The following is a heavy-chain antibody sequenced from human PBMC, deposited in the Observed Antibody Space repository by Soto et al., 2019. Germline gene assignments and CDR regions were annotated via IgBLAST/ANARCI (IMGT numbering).Heavy chain of an antibody. V-gene: IGHV1-2*04. CDR3: ARGHSTDCSNGVCSFFYNHEMDV. CDR1: GYSFTDYH. CDR2: INPKSGGT. D-gene: IGHD2-8*01. J-gene: IGHJ6*02. Sequence: ASVKVSCKASGYSFTDYHIHWVRQAPGQGLEWLGRINPKSGGTSTAQKFQGWVTMTRDRSISTVYMELTRLRSDDTAVYFCARGHSTDCSNGVCSFFYNHEMDVWGQGTTGNV.